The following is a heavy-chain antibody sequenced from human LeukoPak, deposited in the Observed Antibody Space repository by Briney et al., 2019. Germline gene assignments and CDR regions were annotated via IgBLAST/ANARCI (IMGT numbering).Heavy chain of an antibody. CDR1: GFTFNTYT. V-gene: IGHV3-21*01. D-gene: IGHD1-26*01. CDR3: AREISRGSYYGGFDY. J-gene: IGHJ4*02. CDR2: ISSSSSYI. Sequence: PGGSLRLSCAASGFTFNTYTMNWVRQAPGKGLEWVSSISSSSSYIYYADSVKGRFTISRDNAKNSLYLQMNSLRAEDTAVYYCAREISRGSYYGGFDYWGQGTLVTVSS.